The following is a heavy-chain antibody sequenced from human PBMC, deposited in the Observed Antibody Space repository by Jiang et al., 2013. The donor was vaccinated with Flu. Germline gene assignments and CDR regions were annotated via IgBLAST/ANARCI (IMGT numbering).Heavy chain of an antibody. CDR1: GFSFSTPGVG. CDR3: AHGFPLGVTYYFDF. Sequence: KPTQTLTLTCSFSGFSFSTPGVGVGWIRQPPGKPLEWLAFIYWDDDKRHSPSLKNRLTISKDTSKSQVVLTMTNMDPVDTATYYCAHGFPLGVTYYFDFWGQGTLVIVSS. CDR2: IYWDDDK. J-gene: IGHJ4*02. V-gene: IGHV2-5*02. D-gene: IGHD3-3*01.